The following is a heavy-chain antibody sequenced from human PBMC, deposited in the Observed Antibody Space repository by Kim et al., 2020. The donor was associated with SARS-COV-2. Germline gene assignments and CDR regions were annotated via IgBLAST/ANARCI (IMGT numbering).Heavy chain of an antibody. D-gene: IGHD5-12*01. CDR2: ISYSGST. CDR3: AAVRHRVAGFDP. J-gene: IGHJ5*02. V-gene: IGHV4-39*01. Sequence: SETLSLTCTVSGGSISSSSYYWGWIRQPPGKGLEWIGSISYSGSTYYNPSLKSRVTISVDTSKNQFSLKLSSVTAADTAVYYCAAVRHRVAGFDPWRQGTLVTVSS. CDR1: GGSISSSSYY.